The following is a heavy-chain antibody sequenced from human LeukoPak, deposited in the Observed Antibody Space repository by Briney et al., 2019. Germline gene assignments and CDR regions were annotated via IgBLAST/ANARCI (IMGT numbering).Heavy chain of an antibody. CDR2: ISGSGGST. V-gene: IGHV3-23*01. CDR1: GFTFSSYA. Sequence: GGSLRLSCAASGFTFSSYAMSWVRQAPGKGLEWVSAISGSGGSTYYADSVKGRFTISRNNSKNTLYLQMNSLRAEDTAVYYCAKISYYYDSSGSDYWGQGTLVSVSS. CDR3: AKISYYYDSSGSDY. J-gene: IGHJ4*02. D-gene: IGHD3-22*01.